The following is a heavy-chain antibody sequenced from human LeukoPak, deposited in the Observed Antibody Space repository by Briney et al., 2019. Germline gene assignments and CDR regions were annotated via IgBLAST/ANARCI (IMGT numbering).Heavy chain of an antibody. V-gene: IGHV3-7*04. CDR3: VRGGATFDY. CDR1: GFTFSNSW. CDR2: IKLDGSEK. D-gene: IGHD4/OR15-4a*01. Sequence: PGRSLRLSCAASGFTFSNSWMSWVRQAPGKGLEWVANIKLDGSEKYYVDSVKGRFTISRDNAKNSLSLQMTSLRAEDTAVYYCVRGGATFDYWGQGTLVTVSS. J-gene: IGHJ4*02.